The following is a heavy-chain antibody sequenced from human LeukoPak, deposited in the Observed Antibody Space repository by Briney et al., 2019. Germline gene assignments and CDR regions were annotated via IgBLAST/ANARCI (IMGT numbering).Heavy chain of an antibody. V-gene: IGHV1-2*02. CDR3: AREVLWFGELLRDYFDY. J-gene: IGHJ4*02. CDR1: GYTFTGYY. D-gene: IGHD3-10*01. CDR2: INPNSGGT. Sequence: ASVKVSCKASGYTFTGYYMHWVRQAPGQGPEWMGWINPNSGGTNYAQKFQGRVTMTRDTSISTAYMELSRLRSDDTAVYYCAREVLWFGELLRDYFDYWGQGTLVTVSS.